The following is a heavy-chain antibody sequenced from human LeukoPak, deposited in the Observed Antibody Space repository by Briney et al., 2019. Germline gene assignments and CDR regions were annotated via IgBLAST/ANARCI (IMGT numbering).Heavy chain of an antibody. Sequence: SGTLSLTCAVSGGSISSSNWWSWVRQPPGKGLEWIGEINHSGSTNYNPSLKSRVTISVDTSKNQFSLKLSSVTAADTAVYYCARDGTTGTTPPAWGQGTLVTVSS. V-gene: IGHV4-4*02. CDR1: GGSISSSNW. CDR3: ARDGTTGTTPPA. D-gene: IGHD1-1*01. CDR2: INHSGST. J-gene: IGHJ5*02.